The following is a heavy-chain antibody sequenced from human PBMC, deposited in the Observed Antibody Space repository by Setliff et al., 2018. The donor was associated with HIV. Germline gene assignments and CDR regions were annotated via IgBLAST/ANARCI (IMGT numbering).Heavy chain of an antibody. CDR2: ISNDGTTT. CDR3: ARDRVAAAGEAYYYYYMDV. Sequence: PGGSLRLSCVASGISFSRDWMHWVRQAPGKGLVWVSRISNDGTTTTYADAVKGRFTISRDNAKNTLYLQMNNLGVEDTAVYYCARDRVAAAGEAYYYYYMDVWGKGTTVTVSS. V-gene: IGHV3-74*01. CDR1: GISFSRDW. D-gene: IGHD6-13*01. J-gene: IGHJ6*03.